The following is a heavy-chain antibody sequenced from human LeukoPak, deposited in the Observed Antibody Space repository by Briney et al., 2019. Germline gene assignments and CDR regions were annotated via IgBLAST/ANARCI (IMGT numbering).Heavy chain of an antibody. D-gene: IGHD3-22*01. CDR3: AKDISSGRHGLWGSSDY. J-gene: IGHJ4*02. V-gene: IGHV3-43*02. CDR2: ISGDGGST. Sequence: GGALRLSCAASGFTFDDYAMHWVRQAPGKGLEWVSLISGDGGSTYYADSVKGRFTISRDNSKNSLYLQMNSLRTEDTALYYCAKDISSGRHGLWGSSDYWGQGTLVTVSS. CDR1: GFTFDDYA.